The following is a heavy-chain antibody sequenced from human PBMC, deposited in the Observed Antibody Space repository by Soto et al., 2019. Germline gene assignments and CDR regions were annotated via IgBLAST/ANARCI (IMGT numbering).Heavy chain of an antibody. CDR2: IYWDDDK. CDR3: AQRAYSSSWPYPDS. V-gene: IGHV2-5*02. Sequence: QITLKESGPTLVKPTQTLTLTCTFSGFSLSTSGVGVGWIRQPPGKALECLALIYWDDDKRYSPSLKSRLTITKVTSKNQVVLTMTNMDPVDTATYYCAQRAYSSSWPYPDSWGQGTLVTVSS. J-gene: IGHJ4*02. D-gene: IGHD6-6*01. CDR1: GFSLSTSGVG.